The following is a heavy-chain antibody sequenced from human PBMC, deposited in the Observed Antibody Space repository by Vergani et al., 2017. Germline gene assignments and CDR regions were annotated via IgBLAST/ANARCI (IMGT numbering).Heavy chain of an antibody. CDR1: GDSITNGGFS. J-gene: IGHJ6*03. D-gene: IGHD3-16*01. CDR2: IFPSGNS. V-gene: IGHV4-30-2*01. CDR3: ASASLRALVGYYYYMDV. Sequence: QLHLQESGPGLVKPSQTLSLTCAVSGDSITNGGFSWNWIRQPPGKGPEWIGYIFPSGNSDYNPSLKNRVSISLDKSKNQFSLWVNSVTAADTAVYFCASASLRALVGYYYYMDVWGKGKTVVVSS.